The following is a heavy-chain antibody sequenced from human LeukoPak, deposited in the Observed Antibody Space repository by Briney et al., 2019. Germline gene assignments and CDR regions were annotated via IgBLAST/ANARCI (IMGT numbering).Heavy chain of an antibody. CDR1: GASVTDYY. CDR3: TRGHWGLQS. D-gene: IGHD7-27*01. CDR2: IHYSGSS. J-gene: IGHJ5*02. V-gene: IGHV4-59*02. Sequence: SETLSLTCTVSGASVTDYYWSWIRQSPGKGLEWISYIHYSGSSDYNPSLRSRVTTSLDTSKNQFSLNLISVTAADTAVYYCTRGHWGLQSWSQGTLVTVSS.